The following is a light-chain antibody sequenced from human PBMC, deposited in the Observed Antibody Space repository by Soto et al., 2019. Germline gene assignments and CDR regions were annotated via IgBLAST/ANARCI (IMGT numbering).Light chain of an antibody. J-gene: IGLJ1*01. CDR1: SSDVGSSNG. CDR2: DVS. Sequence: QCALTQPPSVSGSPGQSVAISCTGTSSDVGSSNGVSWYQQPPGTAPKLMIYDVSNRPSGVPDRFSGSKSGNTASLTISGLQAEDEADYYCSSYTTSSTYVFGTGTKVTVL. V-gene: IGLV2-18*02. CDR3: SSYTTSSTYV.